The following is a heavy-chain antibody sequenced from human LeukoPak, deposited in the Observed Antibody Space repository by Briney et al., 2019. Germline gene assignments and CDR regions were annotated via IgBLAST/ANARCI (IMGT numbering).Heavy chain of an antibody. Sequence: SETLSLTCAVYGGSFSGYYWSWIRQPPGKGLEWIGEINHSGSTNYNPSLKSRVTISVDTSKNQFSLKLSSVTAADTAVYYCARGRSGWYYYWGQGTLVTVSS. CDR1: GGSFSGYY. J-gene: IGHJ4*02. CDR3: ARGRSGWYYY. D-gene: IGHD6-19*01. CDR2: INHSGST. V-gene: IGHV4-34*01.